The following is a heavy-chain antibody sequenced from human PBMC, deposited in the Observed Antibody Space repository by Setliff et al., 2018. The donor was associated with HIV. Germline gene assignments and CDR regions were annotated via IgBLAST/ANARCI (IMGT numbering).Heavy chain of an antibody. CDR3: ARVQGHHFDSRGQVDFDL. V-gene: IGHV4-4*07. Sequence: SETLSLTCTVSGGSVSNYYWTWIRQSAGKGLEWIGHINTSGSTKYNPSLKSRLTMSVDSSGNQFSLTLTSVTAADTAVYYCARVQGHHFDSRGQVDFDLWGRGTLVTVSS. CDR1: GGSVSNYY. D-gene: IGHD3-22*01. CDR2: INTSGST. J-gene: IGHJ2*01.